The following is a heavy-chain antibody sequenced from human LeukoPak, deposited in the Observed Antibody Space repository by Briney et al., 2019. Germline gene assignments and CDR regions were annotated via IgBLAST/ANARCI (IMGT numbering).Heavy chain of an antibody. CDR2: FDHEDGET. D-gene: IGHD3-10*01. J-gene: IGHJ6*02. CDR3: AAITMVRGPKTKFGNNYYYGMDV. CDR1: GYTLTELS. Sequence: GASVKVSCKVSGYTLTELSMHWVRQAPGKGREWMGGFDHEDGETIYAQKFQGRVTMTEDTSTDTAYMELSSLRSEDTAVYYCAAITMVRGPKTKFGNNYYYGMDVWGQGTTVTVSS. V-gene: IGHV1-24*01.